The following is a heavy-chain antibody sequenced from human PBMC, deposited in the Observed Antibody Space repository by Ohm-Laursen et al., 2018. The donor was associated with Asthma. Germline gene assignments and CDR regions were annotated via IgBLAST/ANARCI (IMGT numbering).Heavy chain of an antibody. J-gene: IGHJ4*02. CDR2: ISYHGYNE. D-gene: IGHD2-2*01. V-gene: IGHV3-30*03. Sequence: SLRLSCSASGFTFSSYGMHWVRQAPGKGLEWVAVISYHGYNEYYLDSVKGRFTISRGNSKNTLYLQMNSLREEDTAVYYCATLSWYASQYWGQGTLVTVSS. CDR3: ATLSWYASQY. CDR1: GFTFSSYG.